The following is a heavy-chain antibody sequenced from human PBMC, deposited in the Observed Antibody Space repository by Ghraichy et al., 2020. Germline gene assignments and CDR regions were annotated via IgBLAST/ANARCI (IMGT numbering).Heavy chain of an antibody. CDR1: GYSFTSYW. J-gene: IGHJ3*02. Sequence: GESLNISCKGSGYSFTSYWIGWVRQMPGKGLEWMGIIYPGDSDTRYSPSFQGQVTISADKSISTAYLQWSSLKASDTAMYYCARGIYTVTTFRTGDDAFDIWGQGTMVTVSS. V-gene: IGHV5-51*01. D-gene: IGHD4-17*01. CDR2: IYPGDSDT. CDR3: ARGIYTVTTFRTGDDAFDI.